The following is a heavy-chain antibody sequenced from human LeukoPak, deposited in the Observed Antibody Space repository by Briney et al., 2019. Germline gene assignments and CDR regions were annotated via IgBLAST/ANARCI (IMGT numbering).Heavy chain of an antibody. CDR3: ARDDRVGDILGHMDV. D-gene: IGHD3-16*01. V-gene: IGHV4-39*06. J-gene: IGHJ6*03. CDR2: IYYSGST. Sequence: SETLSLTCTVSGGSISSSSYFWGWIRQPPGKGLEWIGSIYYSGSTYYNPSLKSRVTMSVDTSKNQFPLKLSSVTAADTAAYYCARDDRVGDILGHMDVWGKGTTVTVSS. CDR1: GGSISSSSYF.